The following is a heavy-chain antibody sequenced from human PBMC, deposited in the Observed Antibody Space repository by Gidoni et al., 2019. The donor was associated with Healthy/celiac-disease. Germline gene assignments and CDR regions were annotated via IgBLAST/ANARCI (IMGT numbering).Heavy chain of an antibody. Sequence: QVQLVQSGAEVKKPGSSVRVSCKASGGTFSSYTISWVRQAPGQGLEWMGRIIPILGIANYAQKFQGRVTITADKSTSTAYMELSSLRSEDTAVYYCAVGDYYYGMDVWGQGTTVTVSS. CDR3: AVGDYYYGMDV. D-gene: IGHD1-26*01. CDR1: GGTFSSYT. CDR2: IIPILGIA. V-gene: IGHV1-69*02. J-gene: IGHJ6*02.